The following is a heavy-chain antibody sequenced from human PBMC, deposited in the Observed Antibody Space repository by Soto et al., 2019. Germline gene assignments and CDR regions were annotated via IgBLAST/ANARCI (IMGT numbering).Heavy chain of an antibody. Sequence: GGSLRLSCAASGFTFSSYSMSWVRQAPGKGLEWVSAISGSGVSTYYADSVKGRFTISRDNAKNTLYLQMNSLRAEDTAVYYCAKDLTWNQAYYWGQGALVTVSS. CDR2: ISGSGVST. CDR1: GFTFSSYS. V-gene: IGHV3-23*01. D-gene: IGHD1-1*01. J-gene: IGHJ4*02. CDR3: AKDLTWNQAYY.